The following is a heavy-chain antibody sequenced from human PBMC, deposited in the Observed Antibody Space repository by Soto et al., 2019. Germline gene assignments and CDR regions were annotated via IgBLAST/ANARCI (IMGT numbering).Heavy chain of an antibody. D-gene: IGHD2-2*01. V-gene: IGHV5-51*01. CDR2: IYPGDSDT. CDR3: ARSPSSTSYYYGMDV. CDR1: GYSFTSYW. Sequence: GESLKISCKGSGYSFTSYWIGWVRQMPGKGLEWMGIIYPGDSDTRYSPSFQGQVTISADKSISTAYLQWSSLKASDTAMYYCARSPSSTSYYYGMDVWGQGTTVTVSS. J-gene: IGHJ6*02.